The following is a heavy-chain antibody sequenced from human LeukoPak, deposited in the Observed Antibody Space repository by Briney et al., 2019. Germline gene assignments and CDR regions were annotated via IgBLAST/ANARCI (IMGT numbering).Heavy chain of an antibody. V-gene: IGHV3-11*01. Sequence: PGGSLRLSCAASGFTFSDYYMSWIRQAPGKGLEWVSYISSSDSTIYYADSVKGRFTISRDNAKNSLYLQMHSLRAEDTAVYYCAREEPERWLQCGYFDYWGQGTLVTVSS. CDR3: AREEPERWLQCGYFDY. D-gene: IGHD5-24*01. CDR2: ISSSDSTI. J-gene: IGHJ4*02. CDR1: GFTFSDYY.